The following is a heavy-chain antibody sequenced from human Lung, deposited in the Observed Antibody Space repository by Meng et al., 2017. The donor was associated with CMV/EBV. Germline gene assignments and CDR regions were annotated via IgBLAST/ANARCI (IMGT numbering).Heavy chain of an antibody. CDR2: IRSKAYGGTT. D-gene: IGHD3-22*01. V-gene: IGHV3-49*04. Sequence: GGSLRLSXTASGFTFGDYAMSWVRQAPGKGLEWVGFIRSKAYGGTTEYAASVKGRFTISRDDSKSIAYLQMNSLKTEDTAVYYCTRALDYYDSRAFYYYYGMDVWGQGTTVAVSS. J-gene: IGHJ6*02. CDR3: TRALDYYDSRAFYYYYGMDV. CDR1: GFTFGDYA.